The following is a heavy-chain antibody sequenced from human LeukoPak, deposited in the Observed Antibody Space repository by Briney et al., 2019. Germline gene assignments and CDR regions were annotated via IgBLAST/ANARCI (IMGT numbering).Heavy chain of an antibody. J-gene: IGHJ4*02. CDR2: INSDGSSI. Sequence: GGSLRLSCAASGFTFSSYWMHWVRHAPGKGLVWVSRINSDGSSITYADSVKGRFTISRDNAKNTLYLQMNSLRVEDTAVYYCAREGRVSSYDFDCWGQGTLVTVSS. V-gene: IGHV3-74*03. CDR3: AREGRVSSYDFDC. CDR1: GFTFSSYW. D-gene: IGHD5-12*01.